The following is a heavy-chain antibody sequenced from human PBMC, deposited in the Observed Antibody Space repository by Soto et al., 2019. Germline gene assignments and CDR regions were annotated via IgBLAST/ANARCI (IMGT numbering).Heavy chain of an antibody. V-gene: IGHV3-30*03. CDR1: GFTFSSNG. J-gene: IGHJ4*02. CDR2: ISDDGSNK. D-gene: IGHD1-26*01. Sequence: VQLVESGGGVVQPGRSLRLSCAASGFTFSSNGMQWVRQAPVKGLEWVAVISDDGSNKYYADSVKGRFTISRDNSKTTLWLQMNSLRPEDTAVFYCAATYSGSFYAVDYWGQGTLVTVSS. CDR3: AATYSGSFYAVDY.